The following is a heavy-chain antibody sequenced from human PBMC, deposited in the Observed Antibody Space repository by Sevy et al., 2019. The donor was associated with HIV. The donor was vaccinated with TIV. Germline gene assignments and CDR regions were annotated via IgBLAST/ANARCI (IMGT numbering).Heavy chain of an antibody. CDR1: GFTFSGSA. D-gene: IGHD3-3*01. J-gene: IGHJ6*02. CDR3: VKDSIFYDSSSGYRPFYYYGMDV. V-gene: IGHV3-64D*09. CDR2: ISSSGSGT. Sequence: GGSLRLSCSASGFTFSGSALHWVRQAPGKGLEYVSVISSSGSGTYYAESVKGRFTISRDNYKNTLYLQMRSLRTEDTAVYYCVKDSIFYDSSSGYRPFYYYGMDVWGQGTSVTVSS.